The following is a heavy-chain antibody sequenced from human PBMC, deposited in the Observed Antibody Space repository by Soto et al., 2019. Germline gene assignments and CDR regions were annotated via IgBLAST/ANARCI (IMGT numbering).Heavy chain of an antibody. CDR2: INTYNANT. CDR1: GYTFVDYD. J-gene: IGHJ4*02. D-gene: IGHD2-2*01. Sequence: QVQLVQSGAEVKKPGASWKVSCKASGYTFVDYDITWVRQAPGQGLEWMGWINTYNANTNYAQKLQGRVTLTTDTSTSTAYMELRSLRSADTAVYSCATNCTSTSCYGAMEVWGQGALVTVSS. V-gene: IGHV1-18*01. CDR3: ATNCTSTSCYGAMEV.